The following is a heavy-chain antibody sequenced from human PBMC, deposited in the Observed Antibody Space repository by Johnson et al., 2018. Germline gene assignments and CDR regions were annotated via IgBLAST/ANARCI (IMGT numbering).Heavy chain of an antibody. CDR2: INHSGST. V-gene: IGHV4-34*01. Sequence: QVQLQQWGAGLLKPSETLSLTCAVYGGSFSGYYWSWIRQPPGKGLEWIGEINHSGSTNYTPSIKSRVTISVDTSKNQFSLKLSSVAAGGTAVYYCARDGERIVVVTAARDAFEIWGQGTMVTGSS. CDR3: ARDGERIVVVTAARDAFEI. D-gene: IGHD2-21*02. CDR1: GGSFSGYY. J-gene: IGHJ3*02.